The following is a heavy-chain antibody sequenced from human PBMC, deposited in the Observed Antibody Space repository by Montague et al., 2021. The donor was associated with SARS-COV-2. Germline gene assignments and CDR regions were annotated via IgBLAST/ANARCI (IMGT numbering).Heavy chain of an antibody. D-gene: IGHD3-10*01. CDR1: GFSLSTSGMC. Sequence: PALVKPTQTLTLTCTFSGFSLSTSGMCVSWIRQPPGKALEWLALIDWDDDKYYSTSLKTRLTISKDTSKNQVVLTMTNMDPVDTATYYCARLGTVRGVIAAPHPYYGMDVWGQGTTVTVSS. CDR3: ARLGTVRGVIAAPHPYYGMDV. J-gene: IGHJ6*02. CDR2: IDWDDDK. V-gene: IGHV2-70*01.